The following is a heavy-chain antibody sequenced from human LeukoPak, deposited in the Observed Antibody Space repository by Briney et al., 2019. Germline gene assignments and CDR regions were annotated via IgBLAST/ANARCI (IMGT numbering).Heavy chain of an antibody. CDR2: IWYDGSNK. CDR3: AKEYMVATDP. J-gene: IGHJ5*02. V-gene: IGHV3-33*06. D-gene: IGHD5-12*01. Sequence: GSLRLSCAASGFTFSSYGMHWVRQAPGKGLEWVAVIWYDGSNKYYADSVKGRFTISRDNPKNTLYLQMNSLRAEDTAVYYCAKEYMVATDPWGQGTLVTVSS. CDR1: GFTFSSYG.